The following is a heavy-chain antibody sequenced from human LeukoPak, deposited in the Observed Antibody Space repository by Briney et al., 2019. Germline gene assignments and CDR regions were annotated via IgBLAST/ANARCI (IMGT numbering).Heavy chain of an antibody. Sequence: GGSLRLSCAASGFTFSSYSMNWVRQAPGKGLEWVSSISSSSSYIYYADSVKGRFTISRDNAKNSLYLQMNSLRAEDTSVYYCARDRGDQFVAPMDVWGQGTTVTVSS. CDR2: ISSSSSYI. D-gene: IGHD2-21*02. V-gene: IGHV3-21*01. CDR1: GFTFSSYS. CDR3: ARDRGDQFVAPMDV. J-gene: IGHJ6*02.